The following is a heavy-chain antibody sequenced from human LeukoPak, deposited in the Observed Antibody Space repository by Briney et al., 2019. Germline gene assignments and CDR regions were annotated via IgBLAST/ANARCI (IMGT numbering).Heavy chain of an antibody. J-gene: IGHJ5*02. V-gene: IGHV3-23*01. CDR2: IGGDGDST. Sequence: PGGFLRLSCAASGFTFSNYALSWVRQAPGKGLEWVSTIGGDGDSTYYAASVKGRFTISRDNSKNTMFLHMNSLRAEDTALYYCAKRYGSSGFNWFDPWGQGTLVTVSS. D-gene: IGHD6-19*01. CDR1: GFTFSNYA. CDR3: AKRYGSSGFNWFDP.